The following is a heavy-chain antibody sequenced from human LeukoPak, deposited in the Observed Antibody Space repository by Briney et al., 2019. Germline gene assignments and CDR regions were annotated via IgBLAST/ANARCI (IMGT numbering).Heavy chain of an antibody. J-gene: IGHJ4*02. CDR3: AKAPDYYDSSGYYYDY. Sequence: PGGSLRLSCAASGFTFSSYEMNWVRQAPGKGLEWVSAISGSGGSTYYADSVKGRFTISRDNSKNTLYLQMNSLRAEDTAVYYCAKAPDYYDSSGYYYDYWGQGTLVTVSS. V-gene: IGHV3-23*01. CDR1: GFTFSSYE. CDR2: ISGSGGST. D-gene: IGHD3-22*01.